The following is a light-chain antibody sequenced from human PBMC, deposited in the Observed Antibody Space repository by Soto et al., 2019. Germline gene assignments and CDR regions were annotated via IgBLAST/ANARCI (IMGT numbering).Light chain of an antibody. V-gene: IGKV3-20*01. J-gene: IGKJ1*01. CDR3: QQFWT. Sequence: LTQSPGTLSLSPGERATLSCRASQSVSSSYLAWDQQKPGQAPRLLIYGASRRATGIPDRFSGSGSGTDFTLTISRLEPEDFAVYYCQQFWTFGQGTKVDIK. CDR1: QSVSSSY. CDR2: GAS.